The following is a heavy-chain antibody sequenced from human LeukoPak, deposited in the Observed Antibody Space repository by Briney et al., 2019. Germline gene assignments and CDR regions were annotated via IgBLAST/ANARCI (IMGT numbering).Heavy chain of an antibody. Sequence: PGASLRLSCAASGFTFSGYAMSWVRQSPGKGLEWVSIISGSGGSTYYADSVKGRFTISRDNSKNTLFLQMNSLRAEDTAVYYCAKNVEVAGTWYYYDGMDVWGQGTTVTVSS. J-gene: IGHJ6*02. V-gene: IGHV3-23*01. CDR3: AKNVEVAGTWYYYDGMDV. CDR1: GFTFSGYA. CDR2: ISGSGGST. D-gene: IGHD6-19*01.